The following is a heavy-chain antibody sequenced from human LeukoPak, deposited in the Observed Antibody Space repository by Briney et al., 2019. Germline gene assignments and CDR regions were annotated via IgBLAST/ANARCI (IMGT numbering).Heavy chain of an antibody. J-gene: IGHJ3*02. Sequence: PGESLEISCKGSGSSFTSQWIGWVRQLPGKGMEWMGIIYPGDSDTKYSPSFQGQVTISADKSISTAYLQWSSLKASDTAMYYCARVGMGVTSDAFDIWGQGTKVTVSS. CDR3: ARVGMGVTSDAFDI. V-gene: IGHV5-51*01. D-gene: IGHD5-24*01. CDR1: GSSFTSQW. CDR2: IYPGDSDT.